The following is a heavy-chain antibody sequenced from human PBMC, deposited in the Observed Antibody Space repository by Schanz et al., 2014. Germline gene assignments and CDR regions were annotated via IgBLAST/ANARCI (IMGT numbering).Heavy chain of an antibody. J-gene: IGHJ4*02. CDR3: AGAFDSSGYYFDY. CDR2: INAGTGNT. V-gene: IGHV1-3*01. D-gene: IGHD3-22*01. Sequence: QVQLVQSGPEVEKPGASVKVSCKASGYTFISYGIKWVRQAPGQGLEWMGWINAGTGNTEYSQKFQGRVTITRDTLASTVYMELSGLRSEDTAVYYCAGAFDSSGYYFDYWGQGTLVTVSS. CDR1: GYTFISYG.